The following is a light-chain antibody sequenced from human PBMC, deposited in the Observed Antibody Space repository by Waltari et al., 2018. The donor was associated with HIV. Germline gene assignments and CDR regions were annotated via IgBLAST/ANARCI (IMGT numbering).Light chain of an antibody. CDR2: RNN. CDR1: SSNIGSNS. V-gene: IGLV1-44*01. J-gene: IGLJ1*01. CDR3: AAWDDSLNGYV. Sequence: QSVLTQPPSASGTPGHRVTIPCSGSSSNIGSNSVNWYQHLPETAPKLLIFRNNQRPSGVPDRFSGSKSGTSASLAISGLQSEDEADYYCAAWDDSLNGYVFGTGTTVTVL.